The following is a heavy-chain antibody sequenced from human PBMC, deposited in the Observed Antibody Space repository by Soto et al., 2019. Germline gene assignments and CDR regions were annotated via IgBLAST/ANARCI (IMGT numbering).Heavy chain of an antibody. V-gene: IGHV1-2*02. CDR1: GYTFTGYY. CDR3: ARDPSGIAVAANAFDI. Sequence: ASVKVSCKASGYTFTGYYMHWVRQAPGQGLEWMGWINPHSGGTNYAQKFQGRVTMTRDTSISTAYMELSRLRSDDTAVYYCARDPSGIAVAANAFDIWGQGTMVTVSS. J-gene: IGHJ3*02. CDR2: INPHSGGT. D-gene: IGHD6-19*01.